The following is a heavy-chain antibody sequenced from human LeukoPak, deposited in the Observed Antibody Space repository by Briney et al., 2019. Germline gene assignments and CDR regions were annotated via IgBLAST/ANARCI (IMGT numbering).Heavy chain of an antibody. Sequence: SETLSLTCAVYGGSFSGYYWSWIRQPPGKGLEWIGYIYYSGSTNYNPSRKSRVTISVDTSKNQFSLKLSSVTAADTAVYYCARMTTNYYYYYMDVWGKGTTVTISS. CDR1: GGSFSGYY. J-gene: IGHJ6*03. D-gene: IGHD4-17*01. CDR3: ARMTTNYYYYYMDV. V-gene: IGHV4-59*01. CDR2: IYYSGST.